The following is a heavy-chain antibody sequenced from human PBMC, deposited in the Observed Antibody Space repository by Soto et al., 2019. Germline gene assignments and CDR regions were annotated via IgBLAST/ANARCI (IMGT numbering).Heavy chain of an antibody. CDR3: ARGDPLLWFGEKVYYGMDV. CDR1: GGSISSYY. J-gene: IGHJ6*02. V-gene: IGHV4-59*01. D-gene: IGHD3-10*01. CDR2: IYYSGST. Sequence: QVQLQESGPGLVKPSETLSLTCTVSGGSISSYYWSWIRQPPGKGLEWIGHIYYSGSTNYNPSLKGRGTISVDTAKNQFPLKLSSVTAADTAVYYCARGDPLLWFGEKVYYGMDVWGQGTTVTVSS.